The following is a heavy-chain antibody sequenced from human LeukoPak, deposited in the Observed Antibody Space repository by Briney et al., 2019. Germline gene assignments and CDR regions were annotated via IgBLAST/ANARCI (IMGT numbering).Heavy chain of an antibody. CDR3: EREGPFDF. Sequence: GGSLRLSCAASGFTFSDYYMSWVRQAPGKGLEWVANIKQDGSEKYYVDSVKGRFTISRDNAKNSLYLQMNSLRTDDTAVYFCEREGPFDFWGQGTLVTVSS. J-gene: IGHJ4*02. V-gene: IGHV3-7*01. CDR1: GFTFSDYY. CDR2: IKQDGSEK.